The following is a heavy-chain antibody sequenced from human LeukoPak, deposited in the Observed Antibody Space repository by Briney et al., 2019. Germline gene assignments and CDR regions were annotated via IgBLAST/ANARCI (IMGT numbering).Heavy chain of an antibody. D-gene: IGHD3-10*01. J-gene: IGHJ3*02. CDR3: ARADYYGSGRAAFDI. CDR1: GFTFSSYW. V-gene: IGHV3-74*01. Sequence: GGSLRLSCAASGFTFSSYWMHWVRQAPGKGLVWVSRINSDGSSTSYADSVKGRFTISRDNAKNTLYLQMNSLRAEDTAVYYCARADYYGSGRAAFDIWGQGTMVTVSS. CDR2: INSDGSST.